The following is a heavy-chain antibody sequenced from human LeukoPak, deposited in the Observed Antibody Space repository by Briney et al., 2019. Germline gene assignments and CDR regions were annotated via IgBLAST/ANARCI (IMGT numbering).Heavy chain of an antibody. V-gene: IGHV3-9*01. D-gene: IGHD5-12*01. CDR1: GFTFDDYA. J-gene: IGHJ6*03. CDR2: ISWNSGSI. Sequence: GGSLRLSCAASGFTFDDYAMHWVRQAPGKGLEWVSGISWNSGSIGYAASVNGRFTISRDNAKSTVYLQMNSLTPEDTAVYYCARDEIVATTKANYYYYMDVWGKGTTVTISS. CDR3: ARDEIVATTKANYYYYMDV.